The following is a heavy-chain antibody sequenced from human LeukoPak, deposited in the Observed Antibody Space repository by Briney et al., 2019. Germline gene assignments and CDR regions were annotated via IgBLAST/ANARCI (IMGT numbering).Heavy chain of an antibody. V-gene: IGHV3-66*01. Sequence: PGGSLRLSCAASGFTFSSYAMSWVRQAPGKGLEWVSVIYSGGSTYYADSVKGRFTISRDNSKNTLYLQMNSLRAEDTAVYYCARGGSGSYFDFDYWGQGTLVTVSS. D-gene: IGHD1-26*01. CDR2: IYSGGST. J-gene: IGHJ4*02. CDR1: GFTFSSYA. CDR3: ARGGSGSYFDFDY.